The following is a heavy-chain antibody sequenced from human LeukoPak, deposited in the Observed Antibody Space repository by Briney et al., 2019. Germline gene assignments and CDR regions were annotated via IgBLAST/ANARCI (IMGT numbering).Heavy chain of an antibody. CDR1: GGSISSGGYY. D-gene: IGHD3-10*01. J-gene: IGHJ4*02. CDR2: IYYSGST. CDR3: ARGPEKLLWFGEGLHYFDY. V-gene: IGHV4-31*03. Sequence: SETLSLTCTVSGGSISSGGYYWSWIRQHPGKGLEWIGYIYYSGSTYYNPSLKSRVTISVDTSKNQFSLKLSSVTAADTAVYYCARGPEKLLWFGEGLHYFDYWGQGTLVTVSS.